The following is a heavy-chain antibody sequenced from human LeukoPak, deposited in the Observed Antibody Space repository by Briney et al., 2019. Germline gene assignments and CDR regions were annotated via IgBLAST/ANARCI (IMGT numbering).Heavy chain of an antibody. CDR2: ISGGGTT. J-gene: IGHJ6*02. Sequence: PGGSLRLSCAASGFTVSSVYMSWVRQAPGKGLEWVSIISGGGTTYYTDSVKGRFTISRDNSKNTLYLQMNSLRAEDTAVYYCASRMGGYYYGLDVWGQGTTVTVSS. CDR1: GFTVSSVY. CDR3: ASRMGGYYYGLDV. D-gene: IGHD2-8*01. V-gene: IGHV3-66*01.